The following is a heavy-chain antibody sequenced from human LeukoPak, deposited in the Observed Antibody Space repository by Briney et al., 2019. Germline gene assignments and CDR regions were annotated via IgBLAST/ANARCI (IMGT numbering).Heavy chain of an antibody. CDR2: IYCSGST. Sequence: SETLSLTCTVSGGSISSYYWSWIRQPPGKGLEWIGYIYCSGSTNYNPSLKSRVTISVDTSKNQFSLKLSSVTAADTAVYYCARYSGSYPNYYYYMDVWGKGTTVTVSS. CDR1: GGSISSYY. J-gene: IGHJ6*03. V-gene: IGHV4-59*01. D-gene: IGHD1-26*01. CDR3: ARYSGSYPNYYYYMDV.